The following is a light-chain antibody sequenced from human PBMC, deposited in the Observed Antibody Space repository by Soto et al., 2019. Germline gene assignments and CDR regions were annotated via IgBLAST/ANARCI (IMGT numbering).Light chain of an antibody. CDR3: QQYNKWWT. Sequence: EIVMTQSPATLSVSPWERATLSCRASQSVSINLAWYQQKPGQAPRLLIYGVSTRATGIPARFSGSGSGTEFTLTISSLQSEDFALYYCQQYNKWWTFGQGTKVDIK. CDR1: QSVSIN. J-gene: IGKJ1*01. CDR2: GVS. V-gene: IGKV3-15*01.